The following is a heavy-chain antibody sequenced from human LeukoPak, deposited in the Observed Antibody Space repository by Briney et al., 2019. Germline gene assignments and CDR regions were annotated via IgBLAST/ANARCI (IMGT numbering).Heavy chain of an antibody. CDR2: IGSSSGTI. Sequence: GGSLGLSCAAPGFTFSSYSMTWVRQAPGKGLEWVSYIGSSSGTIFYADSVKGRFTISGDNAKNSLYLQMNTLRAEDTAVYYCARDSRYSFDYWGQGSLVSVSS. CDR3: ARDSRYSFDY. D-gene: IGHD6-25*01. V-gene: IGHV3-48*01. CDR1: GFTFSSYS. J-gene: IGHJ4*02.